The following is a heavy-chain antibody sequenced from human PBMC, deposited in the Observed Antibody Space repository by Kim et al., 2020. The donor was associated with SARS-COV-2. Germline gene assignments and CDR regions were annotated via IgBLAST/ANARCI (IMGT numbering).Heavy chain of an antibody. CDR2: INPNSGGT. D-gene: IGHD6-13*01. CDR1: GYTFTGYY. V-gene: IGHV1-2*02. CDR3: ASEYSLPKYSSSWYGGSYYYGMDV. Sequence: ASVKVSCKASGYTFTGYYMHWVRQAPGQGLEWMGWINPNSGGTNYAQKFQGRVTMTRDTSISTAYMELSRLRSDDTAVYYCASEYSLPKYSSSWYGGSYYYGMDVWGQGTTVTVSS. J-gene: IGHJ6*02.